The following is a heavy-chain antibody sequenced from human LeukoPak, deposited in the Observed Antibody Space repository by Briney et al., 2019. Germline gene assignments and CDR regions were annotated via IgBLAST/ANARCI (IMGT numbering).Heavy chain of an antibody. Sequence: GESLKISCKGSGYTFSNYWIGWVRQMPGKGLEWLGTIYPADSDTRYSPSFQGQVTISADKSISTAYLQWSSLKASDTAMYYCARDPFDYGDYDLDSFALDIWGQGTMVTVSS. CDR2: IYPADSDT. D-gene: IGHD4-17*01. V-gene: IGHV5-51*01. CDR3: ARDPFDYGDYDLDSFALDI. J-gene: IGHJ3*02. CDR1: GYTFSNYW.